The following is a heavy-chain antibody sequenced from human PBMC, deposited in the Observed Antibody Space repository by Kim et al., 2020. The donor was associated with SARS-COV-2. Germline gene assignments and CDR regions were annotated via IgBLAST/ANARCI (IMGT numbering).Heavy chain of an antibody. CDR2: INHSGST. CDR1: GGSFSGYY. CDR3: ASSTVVVVPAALDY. Sequence: SETLSLTCAVYGGSFSGYYWSWIRQPPGKGLEWIGEINHSGSTNYNPSLKSRVTISVDTSKNQFSLKLSSVTAADTAVYYCASSTVVVVPAALDYWGQGTLVTVSS. J-gene: IGHJ4*02. V-gene: IGHV4-34*01. D-gene: IGHD2-2*01.